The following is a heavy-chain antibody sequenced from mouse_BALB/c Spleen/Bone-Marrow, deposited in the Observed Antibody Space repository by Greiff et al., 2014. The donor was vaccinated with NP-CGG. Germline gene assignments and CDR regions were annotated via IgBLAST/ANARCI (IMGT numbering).Heavy chain of an antibody. V-gene: IGHV5-9-2*01. D-gene: IGHD2-3*01. J-gene: IGHJ3*01. CDR2: ISGGGSYT. Sequence: EVKLMESGGGLVKSGGSLKLSCAASGFTFNSYGMSWVRQTPEKRLEWVATISGGGSYTFYSDSVEGRFTISRDNAKNNLYLQLSSLRSEDTALYYCARHAFYDQTEVSFVNWGQGTLVTVSA. CDR3: ARHAFYDQTEVSFVN. CDR1: GFTFNSYG.